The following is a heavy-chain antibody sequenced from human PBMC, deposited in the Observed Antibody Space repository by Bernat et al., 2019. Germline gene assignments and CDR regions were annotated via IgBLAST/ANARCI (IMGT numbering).Heavy chain of an antibody. V-gene: IGHV3-23*01. J-gene: IGHJ4*02. CDR2: ISGSGGST. Sequence: EVQLLESGGGLVQPGGSLRLSCAASGFTFSSYAMSWVHQAPGKGLEWVSAISGSGGSTYYADSVKGRFTISRDNSKNTLYLQMNSLRAEDTAVYYCAKDFFPKKVTVTTLFWDYWGQGTLVTVSS. CDR3: AKDFFPKKVTVTTLFWDY. CDR1: GFTFSSYA. D-gene: IGHD4-17*01.